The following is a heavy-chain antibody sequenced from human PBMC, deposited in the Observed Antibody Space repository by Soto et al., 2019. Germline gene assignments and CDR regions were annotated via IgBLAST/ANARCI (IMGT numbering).Heavy chain of an antibody. CDR2: IYYSGST. V-gene: IGHV4-59*01. Sequence: SETLSLTCTVSGGSICRYYGSCIRQRPGKGLEWIGYIYYSGSTNYNPSLKSRVTISVDTSKNQFSLKLSSVTAADTAVYYFAREGGEDSSGYYLDPFAYWGQGTLVTVS. J-gene: IGHJ4*02. CDR3: AREGGEDSSGYYLDPFAY. CDR1: GGSICRYY. D-gene: IGHD3-22*01.